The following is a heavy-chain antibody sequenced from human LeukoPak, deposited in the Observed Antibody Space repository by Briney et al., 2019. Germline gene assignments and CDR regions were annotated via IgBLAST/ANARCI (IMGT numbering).Heavy chain of an antibody. CDR2: IYYSGGA. D-gene: IGHD2-8*01. CDR3: ATQGCANGVCYTVDY. J-gene: IGHJ4*02. Sequence: SETLSLTCTVSGGSISSSSYYWGWIRQPPGKGLEWIGSIYYSGGAYYNPSLKSRVTISVDTSKNQFSLKLSSVTAADTAVFYCATQGCANGVCYTVDYWGQGTLVTVSS. V-gene: IGHV4-39*01. CDR1: GGSISSSSYY.